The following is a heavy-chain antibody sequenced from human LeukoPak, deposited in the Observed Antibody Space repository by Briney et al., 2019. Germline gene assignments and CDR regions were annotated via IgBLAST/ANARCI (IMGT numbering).Heavy chain of an antibody. D-gene: IGHD3-22*01. CDR1: GGSFSGYY. Sequence: SETLSLTCAVYGGSFSGYYWSWIRQPPGKGLEWIGEINHSGSTNYNPSLKSRVTISVDTSKNQFSLELSSVTAADTAVYYCARVWGYDSSGDDYWGQGTLVTVSS. CDR2: INHSGST. CDR3: ARVWGYDSSGDDY. V-gene: IGHV4-34*01. J-gene: IGHJ4*02.